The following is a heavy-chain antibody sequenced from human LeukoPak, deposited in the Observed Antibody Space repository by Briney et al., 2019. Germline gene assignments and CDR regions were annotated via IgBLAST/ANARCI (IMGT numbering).Heavy chain of an antibody. J-gene: IGHJ4*02. D-gene: IGHD3-16*01. CDR2: ISYDGSNK. V-gene: IGHV3-30*01. Sequence: GRSLRLSCAASGFTFSSYAMHWVRQAPGKGLELVAVISYDGSNKYYADSVKGRFTISRDNSKNTLYLQMNSLRAEDTAVYYCVRGDWSPPVAEDYWGQGTLVTVSS. CDR3: VRGDWSPPVAEDY. CDR1: GFTFSSYA.